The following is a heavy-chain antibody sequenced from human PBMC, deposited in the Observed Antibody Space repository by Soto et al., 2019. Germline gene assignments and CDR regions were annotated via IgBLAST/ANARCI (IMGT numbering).Heavy chain of an antibody. J-gene: IGHJ4*02. V-gene: IGHV3-74*01. D-gene: IGHD2-8*01. CDR2: INSDGSIT. CDR1: GFTLSASW. CDR3: ARVVISSGMVY. Sequence: EVRLVESGGGLVQPGGTLRLSCAASGFTLSASWMHWVRQAPGKGLVWVSRINSDGSITSYADSVKGRFPNSKDNAKNSVYLQMNSLRVEDTAVYYCARVVISSGMVYRGQGTLVTVSS.